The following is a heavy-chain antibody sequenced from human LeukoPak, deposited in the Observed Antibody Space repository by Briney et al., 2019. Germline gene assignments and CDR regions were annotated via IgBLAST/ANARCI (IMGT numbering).Heavy chain of an antibody. D-gene: IGHD1-1*01. Sequence: ASVKVSCKTSGYTITRYGISWVRQAPGQGLEWMGWISAYNGNTNYAQKIQGRVTMPTNTSTRTAYMELRSLRSDATAVYYCPRSVGPGTDGDYYYYHMDVWGKGTTVTVSS. J-gene: IGHJ6*03. V-gene: IGHV1-18*01. CDR2: ISAYNGNT. CDR3: PRSVGPGTDGDYYYYHMDV. CDR1: GYTITRYG.